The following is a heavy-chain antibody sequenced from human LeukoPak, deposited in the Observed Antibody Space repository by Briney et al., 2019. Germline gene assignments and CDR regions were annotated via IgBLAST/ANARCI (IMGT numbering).Heavy chain of an antibody. V-gene: IGHV3-7*01. CDR2: TKEDGSGS. CDR1: GFSFSYYW. Sequence: PGGSLRLSCAASGFSFSYYWMSWVRQAPGKGLEWVANTKEDGSGSSYVDSVKGRFTISRDNAKNSLYLQMNSLGAEDTAVYSCAKGGVVGTRSYFDSWAREPWSPSPQ. CDR3: AKGGVVGTRSYFDS. J-gene: IGHJ4*02. D-gene: IGHD2-15*01.